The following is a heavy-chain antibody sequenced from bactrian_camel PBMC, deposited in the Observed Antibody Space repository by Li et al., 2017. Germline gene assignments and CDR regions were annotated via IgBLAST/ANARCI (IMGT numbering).Heavy chain of an antibody. D-gene: IGHD1*01. CDR3: AAGSAGAGYTFLRADAFAY. Sequence: VQLVESGGGSVQAGKSLRLSCVGAGYSFSRYWAWFRQAPGKKREGVASLDIYGGTRYDDSVRGRFTISKDNAQLILYLQMDSLKDEDTAVYYCAAGSAGAGYTFLRADAFAYWGQGTQVTVS. CDR2: LDIYGGT. CDR1: GYSFSRYW. V-gene: IGHV3S1*01. J-gene: IGHJ4*01.